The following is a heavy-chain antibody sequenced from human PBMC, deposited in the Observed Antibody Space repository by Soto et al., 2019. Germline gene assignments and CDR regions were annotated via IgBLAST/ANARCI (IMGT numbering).Heavy chain of an antibody. CDR1: GGSISSSSW. CDR2: IYHSGST. J-gene: IGHJ6*02. Sequence: PSETLSLTCAVSGGSISSSSWWSWFCEPPGKGLEWIGEIYHSGSTNYNPSLKSRVTISVDKSKNQFSLKLSSVTAADTAVYYCARDAKDFSSGWTYYYYYYGMDVWGQGTTVTVSS. CDR3: ARDAKDFSSGWTYYYYYYGMDV. D-gene: IGHD6-19*01. V-gene: IGHV4-4*02.